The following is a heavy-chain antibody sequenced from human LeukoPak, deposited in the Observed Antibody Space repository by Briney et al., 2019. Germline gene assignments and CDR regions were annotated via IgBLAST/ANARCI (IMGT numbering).Heavy chain of an antibody. J-gene: IGHJ4*02. CDR1: GYTFTSYG. CDR2: ISAYNGNT. Sequence: ASVKVSCKASGYTFTSYGISWVRQAPGQGLEWMGWISAYNGNTNYAQKLQGRVTMTTDTSTSTAYMELRSLRSDDTAVYYCARVSDDFWSGYSVYRGQGTLVTVSS. D-gene: IGHD3-3*01. CDR3: ARVSDDFWSGYSVY. V-gene: IGHV1-18*01.